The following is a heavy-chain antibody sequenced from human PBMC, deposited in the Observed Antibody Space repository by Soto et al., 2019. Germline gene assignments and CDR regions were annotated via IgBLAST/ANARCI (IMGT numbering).Heavy chain of an antibody. CDR1: GCTFSSYS. D-gene: IGHD6-13*01. CDR2: ISSSSSTI. V-gene: IGHV3-48*01. J-gene: IGHJ3*02. CDR3: ARDGGDSSSWYFVFDI. Sequence: GESLKISCAASGCTFSSYSMNWVRQAPGKGLEWVSYISSSSSTIYYADSVKGRFTISRDNAKNSLYLQMNSLRAEDTAVYYCARDGGDSSSWYFVFDIWGQGTMVTVSS.